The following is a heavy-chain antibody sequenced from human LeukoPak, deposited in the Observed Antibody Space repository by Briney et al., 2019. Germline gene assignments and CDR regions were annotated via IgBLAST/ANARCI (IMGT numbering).Heavy chain of an antibody. D-gene: IGHD6-19*01. V-gene: IGHV1-2*02. CDR2: VNPNSGGT. CDR1: GYTFTDYY. CDR3: ARVGYSSAWSNFDY. J-gene: IGHJ4*02. Sequence: ASVKVSCKASGYTFTDYYIHWVRQAPGQGLEWMGWVNPNSGGTNYAQRLQGRVTMTRDTSIRTAYMELSSLTSDDTAVYYCARVGYSSAWSNFDYWGQGTLVTVSS.